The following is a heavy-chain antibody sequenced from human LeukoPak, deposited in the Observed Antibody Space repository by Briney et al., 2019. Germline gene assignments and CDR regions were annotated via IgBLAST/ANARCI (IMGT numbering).Heavy chain of an antibody. CDR1: GFTFSSYG. CDR2: IWYDGSNK. J-gene: IGHJ5*02. D-gene: IGHD3-22*01. Sequence: PVRSLRLPCAASGFTFSSYGMQWVRQAAGKGLEWVAVIWYDGSNKYYADSVKGRFTISRDNSKNTLYLQMNSLRAEDTAVYYCANEGPNYYDTSGYYSSWGQGTLVTVSS. V-gene: IGHV3-33*06. CDR3: ANEGPNYYDTSGYYSS.